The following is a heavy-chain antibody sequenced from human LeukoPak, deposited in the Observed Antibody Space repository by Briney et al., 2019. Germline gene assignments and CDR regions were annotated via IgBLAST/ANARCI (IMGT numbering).Heavy chain of an antibody. Sequence: GASVKVSCKASGYTFTGYYMHWVRQAPGQGLEWMGWINPNSGGTNYAQKFQGRVTMTRGTPISTAYMELSRLRSDDTAVYYCAKPILGYCSSTSCYDAFDIWGQGTMVTVSS. V-gene: IGHV1-2*02. CDR2: INPNSGGT. D-gene: IGHD2-2*01. J-gene: IGHJ3*02. CDR3: AKPILGYCSSTSCYDAFDI. CDR1: GYTFTGYY.